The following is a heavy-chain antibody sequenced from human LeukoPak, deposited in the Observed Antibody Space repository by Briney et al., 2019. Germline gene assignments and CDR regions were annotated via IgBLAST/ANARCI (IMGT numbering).Heavy chain of an antibody. CDR2: INHSGST. J-gene: IGHJ5*02. CDR3: ARGSVIFLESRNWFDP. V-gene: IGHV4-34*01. Sequence: SETLSLTRAVYGGSFSGYYWSWIRQPPGKGLEWIGEINHSGSTNYNPSLKSRVTISVDTSKNQFSLKLSSVTAADTAVYYCARGSVIFLESRNWFDPWGQGTLVTVSS. CDR1: GGSFSGYY. D-gene: IGHD3-3*01.